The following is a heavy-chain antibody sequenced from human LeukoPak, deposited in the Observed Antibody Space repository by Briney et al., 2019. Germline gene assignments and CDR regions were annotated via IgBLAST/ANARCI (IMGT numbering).Heavy chain of an antibody. Sequence: QTGGSLRLSCAASGFTFSSYGMHWVRQAPGKGLEWVAFIRYDGSNKYYADSVKGRFTISRDNSKNTLYLQMNSLRAEDTAVYYCAKDQGYGDFYFDYWGQGTLVTVSS. J-gene: IGHJ4*02. CDR3: AKDQGYGDFYFDY. D-gene: IGHD4-17*01. CDR2: IRYDGSNK. V-gene: IGHV3-30*02. CDR1: GFTFSSYG.